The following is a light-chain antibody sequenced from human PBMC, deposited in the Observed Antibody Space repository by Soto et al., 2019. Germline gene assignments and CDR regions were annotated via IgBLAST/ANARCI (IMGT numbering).Light chain of an antibody. V-gene: IGKV3-11*01. CDR1: QSVSSY. CDR3: QQRSNWL. J-gene: IGKJ2*01. CDR2: DAS. Sequence: EIVLTQTPATLSLSPGERATLSCRASQSVSSYLAWYQQKPGQAPRLLIYDASNRATGIPARFSGSGSGTDFTLTISSLEPEAFAVYYCQQRSNWLFGQGTKLEIK.